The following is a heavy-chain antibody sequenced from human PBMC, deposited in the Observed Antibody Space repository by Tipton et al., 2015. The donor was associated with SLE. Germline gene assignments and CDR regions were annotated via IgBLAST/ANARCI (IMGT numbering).Heavy chain of an antibody. D-gene: IGHD4-17*01. Sequence: VQLVQSGPEVKKPGESLKISCKGSGYSFTSYWIGWVRQMPGKGLEWMGIIYPADSDTRYSPSFQGQVTFSADKSISTAYLQWSSLKASDTAMYYCARHIRRTMVTYDAFDMWGLGTMVTVSS. J-gene: IGHJ3*02. CDR3: ARHIRRTMVTYDAFDM. V-gene: IGHV5-51*01. CDR1: GYSFTSYW. CDR2: IYPADSDT.